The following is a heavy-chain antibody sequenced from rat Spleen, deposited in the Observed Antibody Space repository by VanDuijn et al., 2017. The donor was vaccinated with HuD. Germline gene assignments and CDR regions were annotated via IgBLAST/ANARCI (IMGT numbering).Heavy chain of an antibody. D-gene: IGHD1-11*01. CDR3: ARRHYGYTDYFDY. V-gene: IGHV5-31*01. Sequence: EVQLVESGGGLVQPGRSLKLSCVASGFTFNSFWMSWIRQAPGKGLEWVATIVFDGSGTYYRDSVKGRFTISRDNAKSSLYLQMDSLRSEDTATYYCARRHYGYTDYFDYWGQGVMVPVSS. CDR2: IVFDGSGT. CDR1: GFTFNSFW. J-gene: IGHJ2*01.